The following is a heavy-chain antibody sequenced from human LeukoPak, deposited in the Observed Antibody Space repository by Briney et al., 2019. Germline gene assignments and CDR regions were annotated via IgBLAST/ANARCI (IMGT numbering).Heavy chain of an antibody. CDR3: AKDCADHYYYYYYMDV. V-gene: IGHV3-33*06. J-gene: IGHJ6*03. CDR2: IWYDGSNK. Sequence: GGSLRLSCAASGFTFSSYGMHWVRQVPGKGLEWVAVIWYDGSNKYYADSVKGRFTISRDNSKNTLYLQMNSLRAEDTAVYYCAKDCADHYYYYYYMDVWGKGTTVTVSS. CDR1: GFTFSSYG.